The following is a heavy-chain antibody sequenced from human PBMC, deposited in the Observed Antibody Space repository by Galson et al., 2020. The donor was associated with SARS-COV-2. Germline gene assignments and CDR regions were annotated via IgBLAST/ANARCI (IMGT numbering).Heavy chain of an antibody. Sequence: QLGESLKISCAASGFTFSSYGMHWVRQAPGKGLEWVAVISYDGSNKYYADSVKGRFTISRDNSKNTLYLQMNSLRAEDTAVYYCAKDGLGDYGDYGTFDYWGQGTLVTVSS. D-gene: IGHD4-17*01. CDR1: GFTFSSYG. CDR3: AKDGLGDYGDYGTFDY. CDR2: ISYDGSNK. V-gene: IGHV3-30*18. J-gene: IGHJ4*02.